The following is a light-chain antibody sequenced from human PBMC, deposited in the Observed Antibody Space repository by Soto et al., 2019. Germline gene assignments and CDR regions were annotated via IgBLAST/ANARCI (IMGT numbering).Light chain of an antibody. V-gene: IGKV1-27*01. CDR1: QDISTY. CDR3: QKYNTAPLT. CDR2: AAS. J-gene: IGKJ1*01. Sequence: DIRMTQSPSSLSSSVRDRVTIACRASQDISTYLAWYQQKPGKVPKLLIYAASTLLSGVPSRFSGSGSGTDFTLTISSLHPEDVATYYCQKYNTAPLTYGQGTKVDIK.